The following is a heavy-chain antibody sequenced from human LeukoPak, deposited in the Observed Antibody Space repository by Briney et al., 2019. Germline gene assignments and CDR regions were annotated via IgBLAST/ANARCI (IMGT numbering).Heavy chain of an antibody. CDR2: IYHSGST. CDR1: GYSISSGYY. CDR3: ARDEAAAGFDY. Sequence: PSETLSLTCTVSGYSISSGYYWGWIRQPPGKGLEWIGSIYHSGSTYYNPSLKSRVTISVDTSKNQFSLKLSSVTAADTAVYYCARDEAAAGFDYWGQGTLVTVSS. D-gene: IGHD6-13*01. V-gene: IGHV4-38-2*02. J-gene: IGHJ4*02.